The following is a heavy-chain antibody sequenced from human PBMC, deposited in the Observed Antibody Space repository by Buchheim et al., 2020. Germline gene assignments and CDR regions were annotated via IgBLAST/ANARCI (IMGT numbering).Heavy chain of an antibody. V-gene: IGHV3-7*03. D-gene: IGHD2/OR15-2a*01. Sequence: EVYLVESGGGLVQPGGSLRLSCAASGFTFRNYWMNWVRQAPGKGLEWVANINEDGTEKYYVDSVKGRFTISRDNAMISVYLQMSSLRVEDTAVYYCAKHSIPWGQGT. J-gene: IGHJ5*02. CDR2: INEDGTEK. CDR3: AKHSIP. CDR1: GFTFRNYW.